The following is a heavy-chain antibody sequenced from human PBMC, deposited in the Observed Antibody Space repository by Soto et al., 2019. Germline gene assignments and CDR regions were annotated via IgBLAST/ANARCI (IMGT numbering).Heavy chain of an antibody. Sequence: PGGSLRLSCTVSGFTFSSYWMHWVRQAPGKGLEWVANIKQDESEKYYVDSVKGRFTISRDNAKNSLYLQMNSLRAEDTAIYYCASGRVVATGYTFDHWGQGTLVTVSS. V-gene: IGHV3-7*03. CDR1: GFTFSSYW. CDR2: IKQDESEK. J-gene: IGHJ4*02. CDR3: ASGRVVATGYTFDH. D-gene: IGHD1-1*01.